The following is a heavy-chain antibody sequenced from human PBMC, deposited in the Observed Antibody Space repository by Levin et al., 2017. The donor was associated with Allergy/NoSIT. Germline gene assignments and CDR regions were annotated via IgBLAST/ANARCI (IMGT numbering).Heavy chain of an antibody. Sequence: GESLKISCAASGFTFSDYYMSWIRQAPGKGLEWVSYISSSGSTIYYADSVKGRFTISRDNAKNSLYLQMNSLRAEDTAVYYCARDGAEEDYFDYWGQGTLVTVSS. CDR2: ISSSGSTI. V-gene: IGHV3-11*01. D-gene: IGHD1-26*01. CDR1: GFTFSDYY. J-gene: IGHJ4*02. CDR3: ARDGAEEDYFDY.